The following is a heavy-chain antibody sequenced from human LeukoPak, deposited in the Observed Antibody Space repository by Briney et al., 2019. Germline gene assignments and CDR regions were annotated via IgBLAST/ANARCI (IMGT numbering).Heavy chain of an antibody. J-gene: IGHJ6*02. CDR2: INAGSGDT. Sequence: ASVKVSCKASGYTFTSHAMHWVRQAPGQRLEWMGWINAGSGDTKYSQKFQGRVTITRDTSASTAYMELSSLRSEDTAVYYCARGKDKSQVVPYYYYAMDVWGQGTTVTVSS. D-gene: IGHD2-15*01. CDR1: GYTFTSHA. V-gene: IGHV1-3*01. CDR3: ARGKDKSQVVPYYYYAMDV.